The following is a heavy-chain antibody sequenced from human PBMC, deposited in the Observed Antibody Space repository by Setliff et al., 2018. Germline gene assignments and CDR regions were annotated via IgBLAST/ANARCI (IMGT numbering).Heavy chain of an antibody. D-gene: IGHD3-10*01. CDR1: GGSISRYH. V-gene: IGHV4-59*08. J-gene: IGHJ3*02. CDR3: ARRGYYYGWGDSNAFDI. Sequence: SETLSLTCTVSGGSISRYHWSWIRQPPGKGLEWIGYIHYSGNTNYNPSLKSRVTISFNTSKNQFSLKLSSVTAADTAVYYCARRGYYYGWGDSNAFDIWGQGTMVTVSS. CDR2: IHYSGNT.